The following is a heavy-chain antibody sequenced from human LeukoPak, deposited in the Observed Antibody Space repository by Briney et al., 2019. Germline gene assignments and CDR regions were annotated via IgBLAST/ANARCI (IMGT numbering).Heavy chain of an antibody. J-gene: IGHJ6*04. V-gene: IGHV3-23*01. D-gene: IGHD5/OR15-5a*01. CDR2: ISGSGGST. CDR1: GFTFSSYA. Sequence: GGSLRLSWAASGFTFSSYAMSWVRQAPGKGLEWVSAISGSGGSTYYADSVKGRLTISRDNSKNTPYLQMNSLGAEDTAVYYCAKRVVHDYYYYGMDVWGKGTTVTVSS. CDR3: AKRVVHDYYYYGMDV.